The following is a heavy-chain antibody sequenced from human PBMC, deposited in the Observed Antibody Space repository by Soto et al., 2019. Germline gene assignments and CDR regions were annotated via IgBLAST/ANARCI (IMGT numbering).Heavy chain of an antibody. D-gene: IGHD4-17*01. Sequence: QLQLVQSGPEAKKPGASVKVSCKASGYTFATSTISWLRQAPGQGPEWMGWIKAYSGNTNYAQKLQGRLTITTDTTTSTAYMELRSLTTDDTAIYYCAIADYGEDDHWGQGTLVPGPS. J-gene: IGHJ4*02. V-gene: IGHV1-18*01. CDR1: GYTFATST. CDR2: IKAYSGNT. CDR3: AIADYGEDDH.